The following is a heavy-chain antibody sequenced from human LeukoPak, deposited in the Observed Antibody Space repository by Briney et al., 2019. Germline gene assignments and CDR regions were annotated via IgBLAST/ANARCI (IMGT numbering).Heavy chain of an antibody. J-gene: IGHJ4*02. D-gene: IGHD2-8*01. Sequence: GGSLRLSCAASGFSFSKYAMSWVRQVPGKGLEWVSTLSGSGATSSYADSVQGRFSISRDNSNNTPYLQMNSLRAEDTALYYCAKDRIVLTVYAFDSWGQGTLVTVSS. CDR1: GFSFSKYA. CDR2: LSGSGATS. CDR3: AKDRIVLTVYAFDS. V-gene: IGHV3-23*01.